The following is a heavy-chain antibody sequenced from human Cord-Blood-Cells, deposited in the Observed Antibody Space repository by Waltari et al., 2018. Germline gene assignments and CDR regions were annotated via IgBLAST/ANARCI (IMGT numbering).Heavy chain of an antibody. D-gene: IGHD6-13*01. CDR3: AREGGIAAAGADY. J-gene: IGHJ4*02. Sequence: QVQLQESGPGLVKPSETLSLTCAVSGYSISSGYSWGWGRQPPGKGLEWIGSIYHSGSTYYNPSLKSRVTISVDTSKNQFSLKLSSVTAADTAVYYCAREGGIAAAGADYWGQGTLVTVSS. V-gene: IGHV4-38-2*02. CDR1: GYSISSGYS. CDR2: IYHSGST.